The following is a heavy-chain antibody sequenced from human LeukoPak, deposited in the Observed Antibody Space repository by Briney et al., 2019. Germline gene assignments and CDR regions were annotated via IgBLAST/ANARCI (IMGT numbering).Heavy chain of an antibody. V-gene: IGHV4-59*01. D-gene: IGHD3-10*01. CDR1: GVSISSYY. CDR2: ICYSGST. Sequence: KASETLSLTCTVSGVSISSYYWSWIRQPPGKGLEWIGYICYSGSTNYNPSFKSRLTISLDTSTNQFSLKLSSVTAADTAVYYCARDLGPYDAFDIWGRGTMVTVSS. CDR3: ARDLGPYDAFDI. J-gene: IGHJ3*02.